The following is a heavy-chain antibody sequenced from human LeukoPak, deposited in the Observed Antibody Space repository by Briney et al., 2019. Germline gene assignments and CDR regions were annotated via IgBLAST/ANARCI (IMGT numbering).Heavy chain of an antibody. CDR3: AREFDYYDSSGPRNWFDP. Sequence: TSQTLSLTCTVSGGSISSGDYYWSWIRQPPGKGLEWIGYIYYSGSTNYNPSLKSRVTISVDTSKNQFSLKLSSVTAADTAVYYCAREFDYYDSSGPRNWFDPWGQGTLVTVSS. D-gene: IGHD3-22*01. J-gene: IGHJ5*02. CDR1: GGSISSGDYY. V-gene: IGHV4-30-4*08. CDR2: IYYSGST.